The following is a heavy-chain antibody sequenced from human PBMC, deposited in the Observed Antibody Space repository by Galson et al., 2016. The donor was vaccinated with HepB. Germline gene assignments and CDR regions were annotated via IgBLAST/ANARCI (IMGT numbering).Heavy chain of an antibody. J-gene: IGHJ5*02. CDR3: AKKNYHWFGP. D-gene: IGHD5-24*01. CDR2: ISTGGDNT. V-gene: IGHV3-23*01. CDR1: GFTFSNYA. Sequence: SLRLSCAASGFTFSNYAMTWVRQAPGKGLEWVSAISTGGDNTYYGDSVKGRFTVSRDNSKNTLYLQMNSLRAEDPAVYYCAKKNYHWFGPWGQGTLVTVSS.